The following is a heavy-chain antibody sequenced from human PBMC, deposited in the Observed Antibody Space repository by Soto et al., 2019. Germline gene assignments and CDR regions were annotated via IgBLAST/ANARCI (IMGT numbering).Heavy chain of an antibody. CDR2: ISGHDGNT. D-gene: IGHD2-2*01. J-gene: IGHJ4*02. CDR3: AREYCSSASCYGPDF. Sequence: QVQLMQSGAEVKMPGASVKVSCKASGYSLTSYGISWVRQAPGQGLEWMGWISGHDGNTKYTQKLQGRVTVTTDTSTSTAYMDLRSLRSDDTAVYYCAREYCSSASCYGPDFWGQGTLVTVSS. V-gene: IGHV1-18*01. CDR1: GYSLTSYG.